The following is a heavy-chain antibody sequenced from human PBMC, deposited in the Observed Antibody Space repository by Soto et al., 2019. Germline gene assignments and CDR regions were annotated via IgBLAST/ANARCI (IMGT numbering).Heavy chain of an antibody. V-gene: IGHV4-39*02. CDR3: ARDGGAAGPWIDAFDI. D-gene: IGHD2-2*03. CDR1: GGSISSNSHY. Sequence: QLQLQESGPGLVKPWETLSLTCTVSGGSISSNSHYWGWIRQPPGKGLEWIASIYYSGSTYYNPSLKGRVTISVDTSKNQFSLKLTSVTAADMAVYYCARDGGAAGPWIDAFDIWGQGTMVTVSS. J-gene: IGHJ3*02. CDR2: IYYSGST.